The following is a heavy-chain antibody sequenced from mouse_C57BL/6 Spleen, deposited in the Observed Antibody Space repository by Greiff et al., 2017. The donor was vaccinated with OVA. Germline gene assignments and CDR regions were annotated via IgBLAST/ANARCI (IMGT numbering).Heavy chain of an antibody. J-gene: IGHJ1*03. Sequence: QVQLQQSGAELARPGASVKLSCKASGYTFTSYGISWVKQRTGQGLEWIGEIYPRSGNTYYNEKFKGKATLTADKSSSTAYKELRSLTSEDSAVYFCARYDYDGYFDVWGTGTTVTVSS. CDR2: IYPRSGNT. CDR1: GYTFTSYG. CDR3: ARYDYDGYFDV. D-gene: IGHD2-4*01. V-gene: IGHV1-81*01.